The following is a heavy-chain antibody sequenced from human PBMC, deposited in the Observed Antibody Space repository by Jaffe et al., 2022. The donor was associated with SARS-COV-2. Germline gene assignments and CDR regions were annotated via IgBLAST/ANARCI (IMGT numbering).Heavy chain of an antibody. CDR2: IYHSGST. CDR1: GGSITSSNW. J-gene: IGHJ4*02. Sequence: QVQLQESGPGLVKPSGTLSLTCAVSGGSITSSNWWSWVRQPPGKGLEWIGQIYHSGSTNYNSSLKSRVTISVDKSKNHFSLNLSSVTAADTAVYYCARIGSGSYYGCFDNWGQGTLVTVSS. D-gene: IGHD3-10*01. CDR3: ARIGSGSYYGCFDN. V-gene: IGHV4-4*02.